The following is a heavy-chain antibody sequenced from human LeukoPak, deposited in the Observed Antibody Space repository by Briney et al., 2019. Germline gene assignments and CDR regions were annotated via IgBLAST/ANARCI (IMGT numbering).Heavy chain of an antibody. CDR2: INHSGST. J-gene: IGHJ4*02. Sequence: SETLSLTCAVYGGSFSGYYWSWIRQPPGKGLEWIGEINHSGSTNYNPSFKSRVTISVDTSKNQFSLKLSSVTAADTAVYYCARGKAVAGTGYFDYWGQGTLVTVSS. CDR3: ARGKAVAGTGYFDY. D-gene: IGHD6-19*01. V-gene: IGHV4-34*01. CDR1: GGSFSGYY.